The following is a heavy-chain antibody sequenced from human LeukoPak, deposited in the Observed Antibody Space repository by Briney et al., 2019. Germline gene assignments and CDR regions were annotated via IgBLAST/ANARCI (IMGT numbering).Heavy chain of an antibody. Sequence: ASVRVSFKASGYTFTIYDINWVRQATGQGREWMGWMNPNSGNTGYAQKFQGRITMTRNNSIKTANMELSSLRSEDTAVYYCARAASWSPIGDSYYYMDVWGKGTTVTISS. V-gene: IGHV1-8*01. D-gene: IGHD6-13*01. CDR1: GYTFTIYD. J-gene: IGHJ6*03. CDR2: MNPNSGNT. CDR3: ARAASWSPIGDSYYYMDV.